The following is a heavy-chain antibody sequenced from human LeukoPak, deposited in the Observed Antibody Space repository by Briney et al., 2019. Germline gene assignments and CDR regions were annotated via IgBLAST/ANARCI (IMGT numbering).Heavy chain of an antibody. V-gene: IGHV4-4*02. Sequence: SGTLSLTCAVSGGSISSSNWWSWIRQPPGKGLEWIGSIYYRGSTYYNPSLKSRVTISVDTSKNQFSLKLSSVTAADTAVYYCARDKRWLQFGPGTSWFDPWGQGTLVTVSS. CDR1: GGSISSSNW. D-gene: IGHD5-24*01. CDR3: ARDKRWLQFGPGTSWFDP. J-gene: IGHJ5*02. CDR2: IYYRGST.